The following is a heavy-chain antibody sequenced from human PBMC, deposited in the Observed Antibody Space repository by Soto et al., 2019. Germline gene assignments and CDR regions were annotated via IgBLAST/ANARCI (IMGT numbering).Heavy chain of an antibody. J-gene: IGHJ4*02. CDR3: ARRGYSGYDTDY. D-gene: IGHD5-12*01. Sequence: PSETLSLTCTVSGGSISSGGYYWSWIRQHPGKGLEWIGYIYYSGSAYYNPSLKSRVTISVDTSKNQFSLKLSSVTAADTAVYYCARRGYSGYDTDYWGQGTLVTVPQ. CDR1: GGSISSGGYY. CDR2: IYYSGSA. V-gene: IGHV4-31*03.